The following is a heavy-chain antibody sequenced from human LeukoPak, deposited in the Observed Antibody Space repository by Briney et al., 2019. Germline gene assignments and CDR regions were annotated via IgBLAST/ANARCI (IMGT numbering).Heavy chain of an antibody. Sequence: PGGSLRLSCAASGFTFSSYSMNWVRQAPGKGLEWVSSISSSSSYIYYADSVKGRFTISRDNAKNSLYLQMNSLRAEDTAEYYCAREWKTRLRYFDWLADKAWFDPWGQGTLVTVSS. J-gene: IGHJ5*02. CDR1: GFTFSSYS. CDR2: ISSSSSYI. D-gene: IGHD3-9*01. CDR3: AREWKTRLRYFDWLADKAWFDP. V-gene: IGHV3-21*01.